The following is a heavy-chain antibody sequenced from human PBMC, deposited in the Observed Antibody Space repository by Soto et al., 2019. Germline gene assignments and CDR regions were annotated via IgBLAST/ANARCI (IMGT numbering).Heavy chain of an antibody. CDR1: GFTFSSYA. CDR2: VSGSGGSA. J-gene: IGHJ4*02. V-gene: IGHV3-23*01. Sequence: VQLLESGGGLVQPGGSLRLSCAASGFTFSSYAMSWVRQAPGKGLEWVSGVSGSGGSAYYEDSVKGRFTISRDNSKNTLYLQMNSLRAEDAAVYYCAKDYGAGITPYYFDYWGQGTLVTVSS. D-gene: IGHD1-20*01. CDR3: AKDYGAGITPYYFDY.